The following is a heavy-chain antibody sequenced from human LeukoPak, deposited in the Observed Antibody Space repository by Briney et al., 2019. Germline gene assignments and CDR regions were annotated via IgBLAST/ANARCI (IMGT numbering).Heavy chain of an antibody. CDR1: GFSFGRYA. CDR3: ARSILRGVLPY. CDR2: ISNDGDSQ. Sequence: GGSLRLSCAASGFSFGRYAMRWVRQAPGKGLEWVAVISNDGDSQYYVDSVKGRFTISRDNSKNTLYLQMNSLRAEDTAVYYCARSILRGVLPYWGQGTLVTVSP. J-gene: IGHJ4*02. D-gene: IGHD3-10*01. V-gene: IGHV3-30*04.